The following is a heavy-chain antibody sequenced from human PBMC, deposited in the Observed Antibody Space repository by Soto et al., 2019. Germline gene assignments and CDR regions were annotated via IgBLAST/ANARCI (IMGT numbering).Heavy chain of an antibody. CDR1: GGTFSSYA. J-gene: IGHJ4*02. Sequence: QVQLVQSGAEVRQPASSVKVSCKTSGGTFSSYAISWVRQAPGQGLEWMGGIVPIVDTSTYAQKFQGRVTITADESTSTVYMELSSLXXXXXXXXXXXXXXXXXXXXXXXGQGTLVTVSS. V-gene: IGHV1-69*12. CDR2: IVPIVDTS. CDR3: XXXXXXXXXXXX.